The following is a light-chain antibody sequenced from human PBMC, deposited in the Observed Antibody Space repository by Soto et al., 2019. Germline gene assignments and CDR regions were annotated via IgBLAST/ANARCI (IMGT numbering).Light chain of an antibody. V-gene: IGKV1-33*01. J-gene: IGKJ5*01. CDR3: QQYDNLPPYT. Sequence: DIQLTQSPSSLSASVEDRVIITCRASQSISNHLNWYQQKPGKAPKLLIYDASNLETGVPSRFSGSGSGTDFTFTISSLQPEDIATYYCQQYDNLPPYTFGQGTRLEI. CDR2: DAS. CDR1: QSISNH.